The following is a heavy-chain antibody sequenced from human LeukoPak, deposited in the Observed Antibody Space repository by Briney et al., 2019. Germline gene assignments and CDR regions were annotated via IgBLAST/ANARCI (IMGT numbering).Heavy chain of an antibody. CDR2: IRSKTYGGTT. D-gene: IGHD5-18*01. CDR3: TRGPIQLWLYHGMDV. V-gene: IGHV3-49*03. J-gene: IGHJ6*02. CDR1: GFTFGDHA. Sequence: GGSLRLSCTVSGFTFGDHAMSWLRQAPGKGLEWVGFIRSKTYGGTTEYAASVKGRFIISRDDSTSIAYLQMNSLKTEDTAVYYCTRGPIQLWLYHGMDVWGQGTTVTVSS.